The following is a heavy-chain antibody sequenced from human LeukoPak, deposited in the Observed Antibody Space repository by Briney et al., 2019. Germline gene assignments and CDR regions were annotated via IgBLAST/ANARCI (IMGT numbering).Heavy chain of an antibody. Sequence: SGGSLRLSCAASGFTFSSYAMSWVRQAPGKGLEWVSAISGSGGSTYYADSVKGRFTISRDNSKNTLYLQMNSLGAEDTAVYYCARLNDYSNYVQMSIDYWGQGTLVTVSS. CDR1: GFTFSSYA. V-gene: IGHV3-23*01. CDR3: ARLNDYSNYVQMSIDY. D-gene: IGHD4-11*01. J-gene: IGHJ4*02. CDR2: ISGSGGST.